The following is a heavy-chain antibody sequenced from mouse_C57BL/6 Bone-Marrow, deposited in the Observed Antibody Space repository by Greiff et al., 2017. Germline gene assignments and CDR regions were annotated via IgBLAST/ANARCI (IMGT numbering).Heavy chain of an antibody. CDR1: GFTFSDYG. D-gene: IGHD4-1*01. J-gene: IGHJ2*01. CDR2: ISSGSSTI. V-gene: IGHV5-17*01. CDR3: ASETGRYFDY. Sequence: EVQLVESGGGLVKPGGSLKLSCAASGFTFSDYGMHWVRQAPEKGLEWVAYISSGSSTIYYADTVKGRFTISIDNAKNTLFLQMTSLRSEDTAMYYCASETGRYFDYWGQGTTLTVSS.